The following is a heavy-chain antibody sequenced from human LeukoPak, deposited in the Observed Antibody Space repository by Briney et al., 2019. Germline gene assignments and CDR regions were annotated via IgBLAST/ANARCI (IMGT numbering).Heavy chain of an antibody. J-gene: IGHJ4*02. CDR3: ARLPFYDILTGYYFDY. V-gene: IGHV4-39*01. D-gene: IGHD3-9*01. CDR2: IYYSGST. CDR1: GGSISSSSYY. Sequence: NPSETLSLTCTVSGGSISSSSYYWGWIRQPPGKGLEWIGSIYYSGSTYYNPSLKSRVTISVDTSKNQFSLNLSSVTAADTAVYYCARLPFYDILTGYYFDYWGQGTLVTVSS.